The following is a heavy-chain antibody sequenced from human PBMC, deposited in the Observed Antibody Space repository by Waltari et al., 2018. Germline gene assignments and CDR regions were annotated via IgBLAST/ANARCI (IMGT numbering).Heavy chain of an antibody. Sequence: EVQLVESGGGLVQPGGSLRLSCAAAGFSFSLYSIHWVRQAPGKGLEYVSAISRNGVSTYYANSMKGRLSISRDNSKNTLYLQMGSLRAEDMAVYYCARSPDQPDSLDYYMDVWGKGTTVTVSS. V-gene: IGHV3-64*01. CDR1: GFSFSLYS. CDR3: ARSPDQPDSLDYYMDV. CDR2: ISRNGVST. D-gene: IGHD2-21*01. J-gene: IGHJ6*03.